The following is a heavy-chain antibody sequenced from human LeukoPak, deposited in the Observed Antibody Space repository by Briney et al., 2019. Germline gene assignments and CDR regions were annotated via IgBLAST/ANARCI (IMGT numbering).Heavy chain of an antibody. CDR1: GYTFSGYF. D-gene: IGHD6-13*01. Sequence: ASVKVSCKASGYTFSGYFMHWVRQAPGQGLEWMGWINPNSDGTNYAQKFQGRVTMTRDTSISTAYMELSSLRYDDTAVYYCAREIAAAGYYWGQGALVTVSS. V-gene: IGHV1-2*02. CDR3: AREIAAAGYY. J-gene: IGHJ4*02. CDR2: INPNSDGT.